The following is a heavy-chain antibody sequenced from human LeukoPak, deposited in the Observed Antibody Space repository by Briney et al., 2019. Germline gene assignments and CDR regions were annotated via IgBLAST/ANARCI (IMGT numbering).Heavy chain of an antibody. V-gene: IGHV5-51*01. CDR2: IQPADSDT. Sequence: GESLKISCQGSGSRFTTYWIGWGRQMTGKGPEWMGIIQPADSDTCYSAAFSGEVRISTDRSTTTAYLQWSSLEASDTAIYYCARRYYDSSEFDPWGQGTLVTVSS. J-gene: IGHJ5*02. CDR1: GSRFTTYW. CDR3: ARRYYDSSEFDP. D-gene: IGHD3-22*01.